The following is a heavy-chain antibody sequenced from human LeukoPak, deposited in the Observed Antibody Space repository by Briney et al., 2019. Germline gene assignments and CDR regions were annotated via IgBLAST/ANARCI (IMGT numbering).Heavy chain of an antibody. J-gene: IGHJ6*03. CDR3: AKGSKLVVITRDHYMAV. D-gene: IGHD3-22*01. Sequence: GGSLRLSCAASGFTVSSNYMSWVRQAPGKGLEWVSVIYSGGCTYYADSVKGRFTISRDNSKNTLYLQMNSLRAEDTAVYYCAKGSKLVVITRDHYMAVWGKGTTVTISS. CDR1: GFTVSSNY. CDR2: IYSGGCT. V-gene: IGHV3-66*01.